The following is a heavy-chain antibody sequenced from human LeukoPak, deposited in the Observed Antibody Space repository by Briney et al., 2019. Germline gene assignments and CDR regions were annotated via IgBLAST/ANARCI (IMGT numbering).Heavy chain of an antibody. CDR1: GFTVSSNH. CDR2: INSGGST. V-gene: IGHV3-66*01. D-gene: IGHD3-10*01. Sequence: GSLRLSCAASGFTVSSNHMSWVRQAPGKGLEGVSAINSGGSTYYADSVKDRFSISRDNSKNTLYLQINSLRAEDTAVYYCARDLAYFGSGKQNYWGQGTLVTVSS. CDR3: ARDLAYFGSGKQNY. J-gene: IGHJ4*02.